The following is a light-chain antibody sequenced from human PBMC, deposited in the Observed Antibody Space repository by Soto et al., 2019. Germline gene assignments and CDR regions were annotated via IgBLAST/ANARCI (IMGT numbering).Light chain of an antibody. J-gene: IGKJ3*01. CDR3: QKFNSYPFG. CDR1: QGISSA. V-gene: IGKV1-13*02. Sequence: AIQVTKSPSSLSASVGDRVTITCRASQGISSALAWYQQKPGKAPKLLIYDASSLERGVPSRFSGSGSGTDFTLTISSLQPEDFATYYCQKFNSYPFGFGPGTKVDIK. CDR2: DAS.